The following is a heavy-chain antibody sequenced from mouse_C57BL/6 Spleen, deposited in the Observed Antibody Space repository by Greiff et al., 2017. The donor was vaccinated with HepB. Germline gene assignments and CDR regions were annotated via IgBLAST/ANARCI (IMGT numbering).Heavy chain of an antibody. V-gene: IGHV1-50*01. Sequence: QVQLQQPGAELVKPGASVKLSCKASGYTFTSYWMQWVKQRPGQGLEWIGEIDPSDSYTNYNQKLKGRATLTVDTSSSTAYMQLSSLTSEDSAVYYCARRDYGSSYPAWFAYWGQGTLVTVSA. CDR3: ARRDYGSSYPAWFAY. CDR2: IDPSDSYT. J-gene: IGHJ3*01. CDR1: GYTFTSYW. D-gene: IGHD1-1*01.